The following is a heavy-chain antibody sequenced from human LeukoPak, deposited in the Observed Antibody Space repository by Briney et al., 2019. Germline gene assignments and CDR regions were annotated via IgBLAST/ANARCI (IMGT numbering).Heavy chain of an antibody. Sequence: PGGSLRLSCPASGFTFRNLGMHWVRQAPGKGLEWVAFIENDGTTKYYADSVKGRFSISRDNSKNTLFLQMNSLRADDTSMYYCVSDLHGINWYVHWGQGTLVTVSS. CDR3: VSDLHGINWYVH. V-gene: IGHV3-30*02. D-gene: IGHD3-3*02. CDR2: IENDGTTK. J-gene: IGHJ5*02. CDR1: GFTFRNLG.